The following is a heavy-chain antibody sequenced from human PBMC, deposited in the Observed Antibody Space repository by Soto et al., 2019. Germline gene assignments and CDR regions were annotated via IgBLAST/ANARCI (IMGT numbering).Heavy chain of an antibody. CDR2: ISSSSSYI. V-gene: IGHV3-21*01. CDR1: GFTFSSYS. CDR3: ARDTARIVGATVGAFDI. D-gene: IGHD1-26*01. J-gene: IGHJ3*02. Sequence: LRLSCAASGFTFSSYSMNWVRQAPGKGLEWVSSISSSSSYIYYADSVKGRFTISRDNAKNSLYLQMNSLRAEDTAVYYCARDTARIVGATVGAFDIWGQGTMVT.